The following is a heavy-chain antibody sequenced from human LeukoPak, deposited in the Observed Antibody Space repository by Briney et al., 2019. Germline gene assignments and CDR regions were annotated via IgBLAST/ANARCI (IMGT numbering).Heavy chain of an antibody. Sequence: GGSLRLSCAASGFTFSQFAVHWVRQAPGKGLEWVADISHDGRNTYYADSVKGRFTISRDNSKSTLYLQMNSLRTEDTAVYYCARDSNSDFWSGYYTNYFDYWGQGTLVTVSS. V-gene: IGHV3-30*04. D-gene: IGHD3-3*01. CDR2: ISHDGRNT. CDR3: ARDSNSDFWSGYYTNYFDY. CDR1: GFTFSQFA. J-gene: IGHJ4*02.